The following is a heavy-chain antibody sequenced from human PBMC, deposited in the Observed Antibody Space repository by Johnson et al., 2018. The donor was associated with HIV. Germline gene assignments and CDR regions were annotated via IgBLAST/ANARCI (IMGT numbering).Heavy chain of an antibody. D-gene: IGHD3-10*01. CDR1: GFTFSSYA. V-gene: IGHV3-33*08. CDR2: IWYDGSNK. J-gene: IGHJ3*02. Sequence: QVQLVESGGGLVQPGRSLRLSCAASGFTFSSYAMHWVRQAPGKGLEWVAVIWYDGSNKYYVDSVKGRFTISRDNSKNSLYLQMHSLRAEDTAVYYCVCLRAWTFDIWGQGTMVTVSS. CDR3: VCLRAWTFDI.